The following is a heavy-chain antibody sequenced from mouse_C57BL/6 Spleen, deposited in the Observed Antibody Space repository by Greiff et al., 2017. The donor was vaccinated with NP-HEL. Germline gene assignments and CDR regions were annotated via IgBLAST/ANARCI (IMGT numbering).Heavy chain of an antibody. V-gene: IGHV7-3*01. J-gene: IGHJ3*01. CDR3: ARSYYDYDGAWFAY. D-gene: IGHD2-4*01. CDR1: GFTFTDYY. Sequence: EVKLVESGGGLVQPGGSLSLSCAASGFTFTDYYMSWVRQPPGKALEWLGFIRNKANGYTTEYSASVKGRFTISRDNSPSILYLQMNALRAEDSATYYCARSYYDYDGAWFAYWGQGTLVTVSA. CDR2: IRNKANGYTT.